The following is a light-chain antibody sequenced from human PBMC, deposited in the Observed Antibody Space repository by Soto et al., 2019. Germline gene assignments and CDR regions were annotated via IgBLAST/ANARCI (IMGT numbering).Light chain of an antibody. CDR2: EVS. Sequence: QSALTQPPSASGALGQSVTIPCTGTSSDVGDYNYVSWYQQHPGKVPKLMIYEVSKRPSGVPDRFSGSKSGNTASLTVSGLQAEDEADYYCSSFAGSPVVFGGGTQVPVL. J-gene: IGLJ2*01. CDR3: SSFAGSPVV. CDR1: SSDVGDYNY. V-gene: IGLV2-8*01.